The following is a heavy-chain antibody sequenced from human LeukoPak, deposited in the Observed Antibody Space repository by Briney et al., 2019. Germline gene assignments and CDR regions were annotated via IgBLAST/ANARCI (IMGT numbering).Heavy chain of an antibody. CDR1: GDSVSSNSAA. J-gene: IGHJ5*02. V-gene: IGHV6-1*01. CDR2: TYYRSKWYN. CDR3: ARLKHRIKIDP. Sequence: SQTLSLTCAISGDSVSSNSAAWTWIRQSPSRGLECLGRTYYRSKWYNDYAVSLKSRITINPDPSKNQFSLKLSSVTAADTAVYYCARLKHRIKIDPWGQGTLVTVSS.